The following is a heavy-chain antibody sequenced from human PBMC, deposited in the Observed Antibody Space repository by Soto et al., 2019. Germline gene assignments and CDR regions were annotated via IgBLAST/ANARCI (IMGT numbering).Heavy chain of an antibody. CDR3: VRGASLNFDY. CDR2: VNWNGGST. V-gene: IGHV3-20*03. D-gene: IGHD1-26*01. J-gene: IGHJ4*02. Sequence: EVQLVESGGGVLRPGGSLRLSYAASGFTFDDYSMSWARQAPGKGLEWVSGVNWNGGSTGYADSVKGRFTISRDNAKNSLYLQMNSLRAEDTAFYYCVRGASLNFDYWGQGTLVTVSS. CDR1: GFTFDDYS.